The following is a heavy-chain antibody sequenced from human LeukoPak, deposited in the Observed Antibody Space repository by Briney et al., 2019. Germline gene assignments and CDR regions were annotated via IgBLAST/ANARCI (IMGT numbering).Heavy chain of an antibody. CDR1: GGSFSDYY. D-gene: IGHD3-22*01. Sequence: PSETLSLTCAVCGGSFSDYYWSWIRQPPGEGLEWIGEINHSGSTNYNPSLKSRVTISVDTSKNQFSLKLSSVTAADTSVYYCAKNERYYDSSGYYNLFDPWGQGTLVTVSS. V-gene: IGHV4-34*01. J-gene: IGHJ5*02. CDR2: INHSGST. CDR3: AKNERYYDSSGYYNLFDP.